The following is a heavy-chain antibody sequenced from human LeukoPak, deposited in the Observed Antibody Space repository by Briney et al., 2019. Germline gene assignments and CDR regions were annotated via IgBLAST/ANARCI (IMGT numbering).Heavy chain of an antibody. D-gene: IGHD3-16*01. CDR2: ISGSASST. V-gene: IGHV3-23*01. CDR1: GFTFSNYA. Sequence: GGSLRLSCAASGFTFSNYAMSWVRQAPGKGLEWVSAISGSASSTYHADSVKGRFTISRDNSKNTLYLQMNSLRAEDTAVYYCAKDLSSWGPSSDAFDIWGHGTMITVSS. J-gene: IGHJ3*02. CDR3: AKDLSSWGPSSDAFDI.